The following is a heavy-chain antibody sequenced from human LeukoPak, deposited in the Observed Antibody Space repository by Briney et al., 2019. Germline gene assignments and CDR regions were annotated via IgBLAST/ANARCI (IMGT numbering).Heavy chain of an antibody. J-gene: IGHJ4*02. CDR2: ISGSGGST. CDR3: AKPYSGYDIMIG. V-gene: IGHV3-23*01. Sequence: GGSLRLSCAASGITFSSYVMSWVRQAPGKGLEWVSAISGSGGSTYYADSVKGRFTISRDNSKNTLYLQMNSLRAEDTAVYYCAKPYSGYDIMIGWGQGTLVTVSS. CDR1: GITFSSYV. D-gene: IGHD5-12*01.